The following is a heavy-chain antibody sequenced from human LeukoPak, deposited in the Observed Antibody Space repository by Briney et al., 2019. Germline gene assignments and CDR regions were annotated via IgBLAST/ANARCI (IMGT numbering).Heavy chain of an antibody. J-gene: IGHJ4*02. CDR1: GFTFSSYE. V-gene: IGHV3-48*03. D-gene: IGHD1-26*01. Sequence: GGSLRLSCAASGFTFSSYEMNWVRQAPGKGLEWVSYISTTGTTIYYADSVKGRFTISRDNAKNSLYLQMNSLRAEDTAAYYCARARGSYCDYWGQGTLVTVSS. CDR3: ARARGSYCDY. CDR2: ISTTGTTI.